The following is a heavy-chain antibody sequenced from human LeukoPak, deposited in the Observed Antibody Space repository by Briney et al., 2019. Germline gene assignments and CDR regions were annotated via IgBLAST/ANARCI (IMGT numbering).Heavy chain of an antibody. CDR2: INHSGST. CDR1: GFTVSSNY. V-gene: IGHV4-34*01. D-gene: IGHD3-22*01. CDR3: ASGYYDSSGYNWFDP. J-gene: IGHJ5*02. Sequence: PGGSLRLSCVASGFTVSSNYMSWIRQPPGKGLEWIGEINHSGSTNYNPSLKSRVTISVDTSKNQFSLKLSSVTAADTAVYYCASGYYDSSGYNWFDPWGQGTLVTVSS.